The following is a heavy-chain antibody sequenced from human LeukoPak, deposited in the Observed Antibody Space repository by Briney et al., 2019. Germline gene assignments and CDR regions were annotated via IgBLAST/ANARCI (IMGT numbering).Heavy chain of an antibody. J-gene: IGHJ6*03. V-gene: IGHV3-30*03. CDR3: ARDPYSGNYGNYYYYYMDV. Sequence: GGSLRLSCAASGFTFRSYGMHWVRQAPGKGLEWVAIISFDGTNKYYADSVKGRFTISRDNSKNTLYLQMNSLRGEDTAVYYCARDPYSGNYGNYYYYYMDVWGKGTTVTISS. CDR2: ISFDGTNK. CDR1: GFTFRSYG. D-gene: IGHD1-26*01.